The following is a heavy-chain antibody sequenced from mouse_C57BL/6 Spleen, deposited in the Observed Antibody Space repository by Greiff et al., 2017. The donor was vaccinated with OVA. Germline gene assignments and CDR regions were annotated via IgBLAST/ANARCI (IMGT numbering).Heavy chain of an antibody. CDR3: ALITTVVATGDY. CDR2: IYPGDGDT. D-gene: IGHD1-1*01. Sequence: VKLMESGAELVKPGASVKISCKASGYAFSSYWMNWVKQRPGKGLEWIGQIYPGDGDTNYNGKFKGKATLTADKSSSTAYMQLSSLTSEDSAVYFCALITTVVATGDYWGQGTTLTVSS. V-gene: IGHV1-80*01. J-gene: IGHJ2*01. CDR1: GYAFSSYW.